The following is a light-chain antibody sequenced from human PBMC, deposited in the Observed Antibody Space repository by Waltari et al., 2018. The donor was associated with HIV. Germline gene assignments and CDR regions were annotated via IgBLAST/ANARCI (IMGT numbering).Light chain of an antibody. J-gene: IGKJ1*01. V-gene: IGKV1-12*01. CDR2: AAS. Sequence: DIQMTQAPSSVSESVGDRVTITCRASQGINSWLAWYQQRPGEPPKLLIYAASSLQSGVPSRFSGRGSGTDFTLTISSLQPEDFATYYCQQTDSFPRTFGQGTKVDIK. CDR1: QGINSW. CDR3: QQTDSFPRT.